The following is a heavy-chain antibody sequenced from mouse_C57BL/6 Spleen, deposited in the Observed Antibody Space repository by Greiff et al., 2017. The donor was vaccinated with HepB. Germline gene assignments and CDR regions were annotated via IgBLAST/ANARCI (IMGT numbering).Heavy chain of an antibody. J-gene: IGHJ4*01. CDR1: GYTFTSYW. Sequence: VQLQQPGAELVKPGASVKLSCKASGYTFTSYWMHWVKQRPGQGLEWIGMIHPNSGSTNYNEKFKSKATLTVDKSSSTAYMQLSSLTSEDSAVYYCARSGVVGAMDYWGQGTSVTVSS. V-gene: IGHV1-64*01. CDR2: IHPNSGST. CDR3: ARSGVVGAMDY. D-gene: IGHD1-1*01.